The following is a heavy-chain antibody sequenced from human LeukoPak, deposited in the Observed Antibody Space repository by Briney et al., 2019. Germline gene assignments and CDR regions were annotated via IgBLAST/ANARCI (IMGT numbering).Heavy chain of an antibody. J-gene: IGHJ4*02. V-gene: IGHV3-23*01. CDR1: GFTFSRYA. D-gene: IGHD1-1*01. CDR2: ISVSGGST. Sequence: GGSLRLSCAASGFTFSRYAMSWVRQAPGKGLEWVSAISVSGGSTYYADSVKGRFTISRDNSKNTLYLQMNSLRVEDTAVYYCARDGQDRTGTIDYWGQGTLVTVSS. CDR3: ARDGQDRTGTIDY.